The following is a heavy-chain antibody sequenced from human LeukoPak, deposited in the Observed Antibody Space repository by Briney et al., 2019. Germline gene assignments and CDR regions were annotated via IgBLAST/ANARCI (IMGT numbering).Heavy chain of an antibody. D-gene: IGHD2-2*01. J-gene: IGHJ4*02. CDR2: IKSKTDGGTT. Sequence: GGSLRLSCAASGFTFSNAWMSWVRQAPGKGLEWVGRIKSKTDGGTTDYAAPVKGRFTISRDDSKNTLYLQMNSLKTEDTAVYYCTTGEVYCSSTSCLNLDYWGQGTLVTVSS. CDR1: GFTFSNAW. CDR3: TTGEVYCSSTSCLNLDY. V-gene: IGHV3-15*01.